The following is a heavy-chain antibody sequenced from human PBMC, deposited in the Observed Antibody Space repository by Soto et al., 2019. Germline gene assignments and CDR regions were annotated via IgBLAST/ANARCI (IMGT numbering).Heavy chain of an antibody. Sequence: PGGSLRLSCAASGFTFSSYSMNWVRQAPGKGLEWVSYISSSSTIYYADSVKGRFTISRDNAKNSLYLQMNSLRDEDTAVYYCVRDYGSGWFDYWGQGTLVTVSS. D-gene: IGHD6-19*01. J-gene: IGHJ4*02. V-gene: IGHV3-48*02. CDR2: ISSSSTI. CDR3: VRDYGSGWFDY. CDR1: GFTFSSYS.